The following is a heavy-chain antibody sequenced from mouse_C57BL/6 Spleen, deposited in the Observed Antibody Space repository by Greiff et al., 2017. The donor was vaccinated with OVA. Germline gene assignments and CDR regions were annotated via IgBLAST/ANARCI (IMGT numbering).Heavy chain of an antibody. Sequence: LVESGAELARPGASVKLSCKASGYTFTSYGISWVKQRTGQGLEWIGEIYPRSGNTYYNEKFKGKATLTADKSSSTAYMELRSLTSEDSAVYFCAVTTVVADYFDYWGQGTTLTVSS. D-gene: IGHD1-1*01. V-gene: IGHV1-81*01. CDR2: IYPRSGNT. CDR1: GYTFTSYG. J-gene: IGHJ2*01. CDR3: AVTTVVADYFDY.